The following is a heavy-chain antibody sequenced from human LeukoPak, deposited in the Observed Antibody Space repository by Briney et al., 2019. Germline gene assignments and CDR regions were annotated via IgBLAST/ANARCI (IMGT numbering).Heavy chain of an antibody. CDR3: AREGPMSTVNY. CDR2: IYPGDSDT. J-gene: IGHJ4*02. Sequence: GESLNISCKGSGYSFTSFWIAWVRQMPGKGLEWMGIIYPGDSDTRYSPSFQGQVTISADKSISTAYLQWSSLKASDTAMFYCAREGPMSTVNYWGQGTLVTVSS. V-gene: IGHV5-51*01. D-gene: IGHD4-17*01. CDR1: GYSFTSFW.